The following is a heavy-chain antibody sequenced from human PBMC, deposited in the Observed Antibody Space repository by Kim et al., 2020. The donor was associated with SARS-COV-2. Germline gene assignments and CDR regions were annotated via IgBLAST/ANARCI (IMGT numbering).Heavy chain of an antibody. CDR3: ARRGGSGRSHDY. D-gene: IGHD3-10*01. Sequence: SETLSLTCTVPGGSISSNSYYWGWIRQPPGKGLEWIGSICYSGSTYYNPSLKSRVTISVDTSKNQFSLILNSVTAADTSVYYCARRGGSGRSHDYWGQGTLVIVSS. CDR1: GGSISSNSYY. V-gene: IGHV4-39*01. CDR2: ICYSGST. J-gene: IGHJ4*02.